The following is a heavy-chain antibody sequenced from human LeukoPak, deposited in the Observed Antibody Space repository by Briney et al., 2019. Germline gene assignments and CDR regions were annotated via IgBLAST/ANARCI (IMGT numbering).Heavy chain of an antibody. CDR1: GGSISSYY. Sequence: SETLSLTCTVSGGSISSYYWSWIRQPAGTALEWIGRIYTSGTITYNPSLKSRVTMSVDTSKNQFSLKLSSVTAADTAVYYCARGSVVRGVISGWNWFDPWGQGTLVTVSS. CDR3: ARGSVVRGVISGWNWFDP. D-gene: IGHD3-10*01. CDR2: IYTSGTI. V-gene: IGHV4-4*07. J-gene: IGHJ5*02.